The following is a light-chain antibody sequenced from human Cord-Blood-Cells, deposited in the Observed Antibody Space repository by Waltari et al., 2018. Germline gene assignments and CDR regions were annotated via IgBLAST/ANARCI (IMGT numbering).Light chain of an antibody. V-gene: IGKV2-28*01. CDR2: LGS. J-gene: IGKJ1*01. Sequence: DIAMTQSPLSLPVTLGEPASISCRSSQSLLHSNGYNYLDWYLQKPGHSPQLLIYLGSNRASGVPDRFSGSGSGTEFTLKISRVEAEDVGVYYCMQALQTPTFGQGTKVEIK. CDR1: QSLLHSNGYNY. CDR3: MQALQTPT.